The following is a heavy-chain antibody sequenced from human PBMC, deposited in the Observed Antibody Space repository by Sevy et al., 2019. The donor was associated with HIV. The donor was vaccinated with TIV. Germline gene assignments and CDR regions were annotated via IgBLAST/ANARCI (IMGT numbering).Heavy chain of an antibody. CDR3: AREAGNGEFGFYFDY. D-gene: IGHD1-1*01. J-gene: IGHJ4*02. CDR1: GLAFSSYS. Sequence: GGSLRLSCVASGLAFSSYSMNWVRQAPGKGLEWVSSITSNNNIYYADSVKGRFTISRDNAKNSLYMQMNSLRAEDTAAYFCAREAGNGEFGFYFDYWGQGTLVTVSS. CDR2: ITSNNNI. V-gene: IGHV3-21*01.